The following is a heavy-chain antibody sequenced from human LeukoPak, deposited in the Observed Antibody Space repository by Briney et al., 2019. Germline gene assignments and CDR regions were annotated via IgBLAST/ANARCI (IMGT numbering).Heavy chain of an antibody. CDR1: GGSISSYY. D-gene: IGHD1-1*01. Sequence: SETLSLTCTVSGGSISSYYWSWIRQPPGKGPEWIGLIYDSGSPYYNPSLKSRVTISVDTSKNQFSLRLSSVTAADTAVYYCATWRTAKTGFDYWGQGTLVTVSS. J-gene: IGHJ4*02. CDR2: IYDSGSP. V-gene: IGHV4-59*05. CDR3: ATWRTAKTGFDY.